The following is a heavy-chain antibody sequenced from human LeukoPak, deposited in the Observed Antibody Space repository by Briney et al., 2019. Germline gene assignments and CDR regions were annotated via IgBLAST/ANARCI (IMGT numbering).Heavy chain of an antibody. CDR1: VGSFSGYY. CDR3: ARGLNQLLPDY. Sequence: SETLSLTCVVYVGSFSGYYWSWLRQPPGKGLEWIGEINHSGSTNYNPSLKSRGTISVDTSKNQFSLKLSSVTAADTAVYYCARGLNQLLPDYWGQGTLVTVSS. J-gene: IGHJ4*02. V-gene: IGHV4-34*01. CDR2: INHSGST. D-gene: IGHD2-2*01.